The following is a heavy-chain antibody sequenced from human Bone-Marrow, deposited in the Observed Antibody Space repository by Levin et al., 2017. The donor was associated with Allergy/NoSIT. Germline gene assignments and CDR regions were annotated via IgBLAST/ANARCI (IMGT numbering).Heavy chain of an antibody. Sequence: GGSLRLSCAASGFTVGNNYMKWVRQAPGKGLEWVSLIYSGGSTYYADSVKGRFTISRDNSKNTLHLQMNSLRTEDTAVYYCARDRTCSGGSCYGSWGQGTLVTVSS. D-gene: IGHD2-15*01. J-gene: IGHJ5*02. CDR1: GFTVGNNY. CDR2: IYSGGST. CDR3: ARDRTCSGGSCYGS. V-gene: IGHV3-66*01.